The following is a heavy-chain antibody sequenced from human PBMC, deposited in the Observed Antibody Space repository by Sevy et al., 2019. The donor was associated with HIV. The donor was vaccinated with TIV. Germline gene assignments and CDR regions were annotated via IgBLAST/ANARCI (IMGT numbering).Heavy chain of an antibody. CDR2: VYYTGLT. Sequence: SETLSLTCSASGGSITSSNYYWGWIRQPPGKGLEWIGSVYYTGLTYYNPSLKSRVTISVDTSKNQFSLNLNSVTAADTAICYCAREPGGYDYDYGMDVWGQGTTVTVSS. V-gene: IGHV4-39*02. CDR3: AREPGGYDYDYGMDV. D-gene: IGHD5-12*01. CDR1: GGSITSSNYY. J-gene: IGHJ6*02.